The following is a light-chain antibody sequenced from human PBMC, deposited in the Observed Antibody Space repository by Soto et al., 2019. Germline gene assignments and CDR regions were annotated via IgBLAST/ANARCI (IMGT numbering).Light chain of an antibody. J-gene: IGKJ1*01. CDR2: KAS. CDR1: QSISSW. V-gene: IGKV1-5*03. CDR3: QQYNSYSWT. Sequence: DIPLTQAPSTLSASLGASVTITCRASQSISSWLAWYQQKPGKAPKLLIYKASSLESGVPSRFSGSGSGTEFTLTISSLQPDDFATYYCQQYNSYSWTFGQGTEVDI.